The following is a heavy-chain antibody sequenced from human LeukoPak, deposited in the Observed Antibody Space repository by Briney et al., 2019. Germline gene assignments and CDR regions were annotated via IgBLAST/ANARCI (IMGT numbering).Heavy chain of an antibody. V-gene: IGHV4-34*01. Sequence: PSETLSLTYAVYGGSLSGYYWSWIRQPPGKGLEWIGEINHSGSTNYNPSLKSRVTISVDTSKNQFSLKLSSVTAADTAVYYCARARGVYGSGSYYPSSYYYYGMDVWGQGTTVTVSS. CDR1: GGSLSGYY. CDR2: INHSGST. D-gene: IGHD3-10*01. J-gene: IGHJ6*02. CDR3: ARARGVYGSGSYYPSSYYYYGMDV.